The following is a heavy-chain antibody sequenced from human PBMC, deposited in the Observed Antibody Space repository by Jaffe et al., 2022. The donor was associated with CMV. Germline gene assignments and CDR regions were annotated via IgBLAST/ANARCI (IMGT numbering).Heavy chain of an antibody. J-gene: IGHJ4*02. Sequence: QVQLVESGGGLVKPGGSLRLSCAASGFTFSDYYMSWVRQAPGKGLEWISYISSSSTYTDSADSVKGRFTISRDNARNSLYLQMNSLRVEDTAVYYCARGMSDVATIYDYWGQGTLVTVSS. V-gene: IGHV3-11*06. CDR1: GFTFSDYY. CDR3: ARGMSDVATIYDY. D-gene: IGHD5-12*01. CDR2: ISSSSTYT.